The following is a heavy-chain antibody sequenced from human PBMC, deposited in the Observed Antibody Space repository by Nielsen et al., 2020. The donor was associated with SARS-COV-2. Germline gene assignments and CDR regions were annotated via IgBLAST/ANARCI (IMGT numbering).Heavy chain of an antibody. V-gene: IGHV3-30*18. D-gene: IGHD3-16*01. CDR1: GFTFNNYG. J-gene: IGHJ6*02. CDR2: ISYEGSKK. Sequence: GGSLRLSCAASGFTFNNYGFYWVRQAPGKGLEWVASISYEGSKKYYGDSLTGRFTVSRDTAKNTVYLQMNSLSLEDTAVYHCAKRRAVFMLTFGGEGAMDVWGQGTTVSVSS. CDR3: AKRRAVFMLTFGGEGAMDV.